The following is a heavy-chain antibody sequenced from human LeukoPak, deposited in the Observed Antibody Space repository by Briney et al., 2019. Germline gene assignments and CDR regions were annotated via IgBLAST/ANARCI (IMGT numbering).Heavy chain of an antibody. D-gene: IGHD6-13*01. CDR2: ISGSGGSS. CDR1: GFTFSFSA. V-gene: IGHV3-23*01. CDR3: AKGRGSSWFTSSYSMDV. Sequence: PGGSLRLSCAASGFTFSFSAMTWVRQPPGKGLEWVSPISGSGGSSYYADSVKGRFTISRDNSKNTLYLQMNSLRAEDTAVYYCAKGRGSSWFTSSYSMDVWGKGTTVTVSS. J-gene: IGHJ6*03.